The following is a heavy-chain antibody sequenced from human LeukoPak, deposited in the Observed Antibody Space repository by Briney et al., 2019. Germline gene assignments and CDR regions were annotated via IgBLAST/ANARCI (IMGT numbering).Heavy chain of an antibody. CDR3: ARDPPTILGVAGSWGYYYYGMDV. J-gene: IGHJ6*02. CDR1: GYTFTSYG. D-gene: IGHD3-3*01. V-gene: IGHV1-18*01. CDR2: ISAYNGNT. Sequence: GASVKVSCKASGYTFTSYGISWVRQAPGQGLEWMGWISAYNGNTNYAQKLQGRVTMTTDTSTSTAYMELRSLRSDDTAVYYCARDPPTILGVAGSWGYYYYGMDVWGQGTTVTVSS.